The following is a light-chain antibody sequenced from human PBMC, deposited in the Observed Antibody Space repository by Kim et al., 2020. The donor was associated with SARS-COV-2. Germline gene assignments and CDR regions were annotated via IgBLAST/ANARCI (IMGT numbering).Light chain of an antibody. CDR1: NSSSSRY. CDR3: HQYGNSLLT. CDR2: DAS. V-gene: IGKV3-20*01. Sequence: SPGGRATRFCSGSNSSSSRYLAWDQQKTGQAPRLLIFDASRRATGVPDRFSGSGSGTDFTLTISSLEPEDFALYYCHQYGNSLLTFGGGTKVDIK. J-gene: IGKJ4*02.